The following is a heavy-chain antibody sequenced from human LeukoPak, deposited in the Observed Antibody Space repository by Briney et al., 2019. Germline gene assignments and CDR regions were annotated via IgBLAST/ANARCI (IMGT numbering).Heavy chain of an antibody. J-gene: IGHJ4*02. Sequence: GGSLRLSCAASGFTFSSYGMHWVRQAPGKGPEWVSAISGSGGSTYYADSVKGRFTISRDNSKNTLYLQMNSLRAEDTAVYYCAKGPYYYDSTYFDYWGQGTLVTVSS. CDR1: GFTFSSYG. CDR2: ISGSGGST. V-gene: IGHV3-23*01. CDR3: AKGPYYYDSTYFDY. D-gene: IGHD3-22*01.